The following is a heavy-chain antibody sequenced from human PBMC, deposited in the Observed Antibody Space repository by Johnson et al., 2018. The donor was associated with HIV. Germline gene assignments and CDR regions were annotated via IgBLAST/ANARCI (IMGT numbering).Heavy chain of an antibody. V-gene: IGHV3-64*01. CDR3: ARAHVLFGAFDS. CDR2: INSNGGST. Sequence: EVQLVESGGGLVQPGGSLRLSCAASGFTFSTYAMHWVRQAPGKGLEYVSAINSNGGSTYYANSVKGRFTISRDNSKNTLYLQMGSLTTEDMAVYYCARAHVLFGAFDSWGRGTTVTVSS. CDR1: GFTFSTYA. J-gene: IGHJ3*02. D-gene: IGHD3-16*01.